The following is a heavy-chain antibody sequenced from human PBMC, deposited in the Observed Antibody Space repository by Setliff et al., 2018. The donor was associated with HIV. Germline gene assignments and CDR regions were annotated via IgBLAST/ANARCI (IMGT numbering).Heavy chain of an antibody. D-gene: IGHD6-6*01. J-gene: IGHJ4*02. CDR1: GGSISSGGYS. V-gene: IGHV4-30-2*01. CDR3: ARYSARYHPFFDY. CDR2: IYHSGST. Sequence: SETLSLTCAVSGGSISSGGYSWNWIRQPPGKGLEWIGYIYHSGSTFYNPSLKSRVTLSVDPSKSQFSLKLTSVTAADTAVYYCARYSARYHPFFDYWGQGTLVTVSS.